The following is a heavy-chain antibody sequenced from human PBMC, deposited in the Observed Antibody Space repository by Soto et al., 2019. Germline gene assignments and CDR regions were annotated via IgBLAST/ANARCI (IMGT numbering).Heavy chain of an antibody. CDR3: AKGSWVHHGSEGGNWLDP. V-gene: IGHV3-23*01. CDR1: GFTFSNAW. CDR2: ISHSGTST. D-gene: IGHD3-10*01. Sequence: GGSLRLSCAASGFTFSNAWMSWVRQAPGKGLEWVSGISHSGTSTYYADSVKGRFTISRDNSKNTLYLQMNSLRAEDTAVYYCAKGSWVHHGSEGGNWLDPWGQGTLVTVSS. J-gene: IGHJ5*02.